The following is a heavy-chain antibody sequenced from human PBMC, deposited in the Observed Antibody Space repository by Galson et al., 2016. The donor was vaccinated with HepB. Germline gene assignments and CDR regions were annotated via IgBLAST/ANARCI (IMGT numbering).Heavy chain of an antibody. CDR2: INLSGGST. CDR3: AMSGRGQLPMDF. D-gene: IGHD4-23*01. Sequence: SVKVSCKASGYTFINYYMHWVRQAPGQGLEWMGIINLSGGSTNYAYKFQGRVTMTRDTSTRTVYMDLSSLRTEDTAVYYCAMSGRGQLPMDFWGQGTLVTVSS. J-gene: IGHJ4*02. CDR1: GYTFINYY. V-gene: IGHV1-46*01.